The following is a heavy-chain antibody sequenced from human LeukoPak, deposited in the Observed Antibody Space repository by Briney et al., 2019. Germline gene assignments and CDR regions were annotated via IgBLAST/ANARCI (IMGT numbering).Heavy chain of an antibody. D-gene: IGHD5-18*01. CDR2: IYTSGST. Sequence: SETLSLTCTVSGGSITNYYLNWVRQPAGKGLEWIGRIYTSGSTNYNPSLKSRVTMSVDTSKNQFSLKLSSVTAADTAVYYCARDLVAGYSYGYAFDYWGQGTLVTVSS. J-gene: IGHJ4*02. V-gene: IGHV4-4*07. CDR1: GGSITNYY. CDR3: ARDLVAGYSYGYAFDY.